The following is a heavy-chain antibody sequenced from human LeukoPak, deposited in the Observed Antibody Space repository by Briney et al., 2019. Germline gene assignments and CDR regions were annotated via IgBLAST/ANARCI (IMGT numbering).Heavy chain of an antibody. J-gene: IGHJ4*02. CDR1: GYTFSDNX. CDR2: INPNSGGT. Sequence: ASVKVSCKASGYTFSDNXMHWVRQAPGQGLEWMGRINPNSGGTNYAQKFEGRVTMTRDTSISTAYMELSRLRSDDTAVYYCAKAKTIVGTFGFDYWGQGTLVTVSS. CDR3: AKAKTIVGTFGFDY. D-gene: IGHD2/OR15-2a*01. V-gene: IGHV1-2*06.